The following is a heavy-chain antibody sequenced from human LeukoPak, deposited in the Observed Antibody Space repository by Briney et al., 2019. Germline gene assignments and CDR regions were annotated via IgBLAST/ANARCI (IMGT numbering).Heavy chain of an antibody. CDR2: ISPTGSTT. CDR3: ARGPNSNWSGPDF. Sequence: PGGSLRLSCTASGFSFSGHWMHWARHLPGKGLVWVSRISPTGSTTSYADSVKGRFTVSRDNAKNTLYLQVNNLRAEDTAVYYCARGPNSNWSGPDFWGQGTLLTVSS. CDR1: GFSFSGHW. D-gene: IGHD6-6*01. J-gene: IGHJ4*02. V-gene: IGHV3-74*01.